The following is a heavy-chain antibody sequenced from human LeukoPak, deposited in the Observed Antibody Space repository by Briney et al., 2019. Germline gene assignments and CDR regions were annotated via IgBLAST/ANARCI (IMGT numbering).Heavy chain of an antibody. Sequence: PGGSLRLSCAASGFDLTTYAMTWLGQGPAKGLERGSSIRIGGGGTHYADSVKGRFTTSRDNSENPLHLQMNNLRVEDTARYFCARCMVLSQGWCNWFDTWGQGTLDTVSS. CDR2: IRIGGGGT. CDR1: GFDLTTYA. V-gene: IGHV3-23*01. CDR3: ARCMVLSQGWCNWFDT. D-gene: IGHD6-13*01. J-gene: IGHJ5*02.